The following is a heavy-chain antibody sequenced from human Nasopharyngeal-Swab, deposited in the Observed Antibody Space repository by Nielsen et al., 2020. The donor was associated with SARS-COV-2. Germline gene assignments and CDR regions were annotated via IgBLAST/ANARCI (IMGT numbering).Heavy chain of an antibody. CDR2: ISSSSSYI. J-gene: IGHJ4*02. CDR3: ARDRGHSSGYEIDY. D-gene: IGHD3-22*01. CDR1: GFTFSSYS. Sequence: GESLKISCAASGFTFSSYSMNWVRQAPGKGLEWVSSISSSSSYIYYADSVKGRFTISRDNAKNSLYLQMNSLRAEDTAVYFCARDRGHSSGYEIDYWGQGTLVTVSS. V-gene: IGHV3-21*01.